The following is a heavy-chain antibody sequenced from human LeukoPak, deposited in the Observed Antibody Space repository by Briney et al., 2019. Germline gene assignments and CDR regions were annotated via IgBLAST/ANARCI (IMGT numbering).Heavy chain of an antibody. Sequence: GGSLRLSCAASGFTFNNYAMHWVRQAPGKGLEYVSCISSNGGTTYYANSVKGRFTLSRDNSKNTLYLQMGSLGAEDMAVYYCARERYSDPTDDAFDIWGQGTMVTVSS. D-gene: IGHD4-17*01. CDR1: GFTFNNYA. V-gene: IGHV3-64*01. J-gene: IGHJ3*02. CDR2: ISSNGGTT. CDR3: ARERYSDPTDDAFDI.